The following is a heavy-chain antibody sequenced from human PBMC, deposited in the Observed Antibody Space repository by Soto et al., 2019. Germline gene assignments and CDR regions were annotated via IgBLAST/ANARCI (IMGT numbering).Heavy chain of an antibody. V-gene: IGHV1-69*06. Sequence: QVQLVQSGAEVKKPGSSVKVSCKASGGTFSSYAISWVRQAPGQGLEWMGGIIPIFGTANYAQKFQGRVMITEDKYTSTAYMELSSLRSEYTAVYYCASGQERWLHDSWGQGTLVTVSS. CDR3: ASGQERWLHDS. J-gene: IGHJ5*02. CDR1: GGTFSSYA. CDR2: IIPIFGTA. D-gene: IGHD5-12*01.